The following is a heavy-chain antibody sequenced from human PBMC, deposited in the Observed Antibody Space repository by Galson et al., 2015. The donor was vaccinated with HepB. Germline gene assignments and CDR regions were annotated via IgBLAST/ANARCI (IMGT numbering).Heavy chain of an antibody. CDR3: AISFWSGYSFDY. CDR2: ISWNSGSI. V-gene: IGHV3-9*01. J-gene: IGHJ4*02. Sequence: SLRLSCAASGFTFDDYAMHWVRQAPGKGLGWVSGISWNSGSIGYADSVKGRFTISRDNAKNSLYLQMNSLRAEDTALYYCAISFWSGYSFDYWGQGTLVTVSS. CDR1: GFTFDDYA. D-gene: IGHD3-3*01.